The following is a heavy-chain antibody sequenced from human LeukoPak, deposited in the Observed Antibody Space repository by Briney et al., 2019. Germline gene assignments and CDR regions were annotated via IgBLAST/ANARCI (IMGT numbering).Heavy chain of an antibody. CDR1: GYTFTSYY. V-gene: IGHV1-46*01. J-gene: IGHJ5*02. CDR2: INPSGDST. D-gene: IGHD6-13*01. Sequence: ASVKVSCKASGYTFTSYYMHWVRQAPGQGLEWMGIINPSGDSTNYAQKFQGRVTMTRDTSTSTVYMELSSLRSEDTAVYYCARVTAAAGGVNWFDPWGQGTLVTVSS. CDR3: ARVTAAAGGVNWFDP.